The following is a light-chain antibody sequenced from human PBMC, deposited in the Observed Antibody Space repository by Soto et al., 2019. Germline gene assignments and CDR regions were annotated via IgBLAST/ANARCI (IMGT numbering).Light chain of an antibody. J-gene: IGLJ2*01. Sequence: QSVLTQPPSVSGAPGQRVTISCTGNSSNIGAGYEVHWYQQLPGTVPKLLIYGDTNRPSGVPDRFSGSKSVTSASLAITGLQAEDEADYYRQSYDYSLNAVVFGGGTKLTVL. V-gene: IGLV1-40*01. CDR3: QSYDYSLNAVV. CDR1: SSNIGAGYE. CDR2: GDT.